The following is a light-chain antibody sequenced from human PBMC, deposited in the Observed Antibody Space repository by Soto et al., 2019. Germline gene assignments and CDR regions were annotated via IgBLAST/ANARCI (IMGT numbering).Light chain of an antibody. V-gene: IGKV1-5*03. CDR3: QHYNSXSEA. CDR1: QAISSW. CDR2: KAS. Sequence: DIQMTQSPSTLSGSVGDRVTITCRAGQAISSWLAWYRQKPGKGPKLLMYKASTLKSGVPSRLSGSGSGTKFTLTISSLQPDDFATYYCQHYNSXSEASGQGTMV. J-gene: IGKJ1*01.